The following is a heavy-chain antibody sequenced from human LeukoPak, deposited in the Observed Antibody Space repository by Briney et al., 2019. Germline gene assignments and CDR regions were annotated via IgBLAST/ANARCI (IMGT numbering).Heavy chain of an antibody. D-gene: IGHD3-22*01. CDR2: INPSGGST. J-gene: IGHJ3*02. V-gene: IGHV1-46*01. CDR1: GYTFTSYY. CDR3: ARDAVITMIVVVSGRAFDI. Sequence: ASLKVSCKASGYTFTSYYIHCVRQAPGQGLEWMGIINPSGGSTSYAQKFQGRVTMTRDTSTSTDYMELSSLRSEDTAVYYCARDAVITMIVVVSGRAFDIWGQGTMVTVSS.